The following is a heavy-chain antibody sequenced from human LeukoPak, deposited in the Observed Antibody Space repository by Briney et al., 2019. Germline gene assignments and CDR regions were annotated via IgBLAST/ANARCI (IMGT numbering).Heavy chain of an antibody. V-gene: IGHV4-59*01. CDR1: GGSISSYY. CDR2: IYYSGST. Sequence: SETLSLTCTVSGGSISSYYWSWIRQPPGKGLEWIGFIYYSGSTNSNPSLKSRVTISVDTSKNQFSLKLNSVTAADNAVYYCSEDYGYNFGYFDYWGQGTLVTVSS. D-gene: IGHD5-24*01. CDR3: SEDYGYNFGYFDY. J-gene: IGHJ4*02.